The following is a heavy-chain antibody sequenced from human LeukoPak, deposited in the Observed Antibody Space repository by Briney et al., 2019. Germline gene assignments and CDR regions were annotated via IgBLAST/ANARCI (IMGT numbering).Heavy chain of an antibody. V-gene: IGHV1-18*01. J-gene: IGHJ4*02. CDR3: ARAGDVGGYSSSWWDPFDY. CDR2: ISAYNGNT. D-gene: IGHD6-13*01. Sequence: ASVKVSCKASGYTFTSYGISWVRQAPGQGLEWMGWISAYNGNTNYAQKLQGRVTMTRNTSISTAYMELSSLRSEDTAVYYCARAGDVGGYSSSWWDPFDYWGQGTLVTVSS. CDR1: GYTFTSYG.